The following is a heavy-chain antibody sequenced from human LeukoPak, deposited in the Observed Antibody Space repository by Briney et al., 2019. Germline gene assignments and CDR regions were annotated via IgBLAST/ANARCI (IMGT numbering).Heavy chain of an antibody. V-gene: IGHV4-4*09. CDR3: ARHPLGIPYYYYMDV. CDR1: GDSISSYY. CDR2: IYTSGST. Sequence: PSETLSLTCTVSGDSISSYYWSWIRQPPGKGLEWIGYIYTSGSTNYNPSLKSRVTISVDTSKNQFSLKLSSVTAADTAVYYCARHPLGIPYYYYMDVWGKGTTVTVSS. J-gene: IGHJ6*03. D-gene: IGHD7-27*01.